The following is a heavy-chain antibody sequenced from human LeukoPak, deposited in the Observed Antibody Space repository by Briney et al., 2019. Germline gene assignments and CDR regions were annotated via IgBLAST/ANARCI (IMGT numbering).Heavy chain of an antibody. V-gene: IGHV4-59*08. J-gene: IGHJ4*02. CDR2: IYYSGST. Sequence: SETLSLTCTVSGGSISSYYWSWIRQPPGKGLEWFGYIYYSGSTNYNPSLKSRVTISVDTSKNQFSLKLSSVTAADTAVYYCAGLEGGSGWYYFDYWGQGTLVTVSS. CDR1: GGSISSYY. CDR3: AGLEGGSGWYYFDY. D-gene: IGHD6-19*01.